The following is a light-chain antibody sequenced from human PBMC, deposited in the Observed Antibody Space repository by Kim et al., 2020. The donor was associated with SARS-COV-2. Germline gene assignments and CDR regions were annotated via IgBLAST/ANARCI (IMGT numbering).Light chain of an antibody. CDR2: QDN. V-gene: IGLV3-1*01. J-gene: IGLJ1*01. CDR3: HTWDSRTSTYV. Sequence: QSQTSRITCLGNKLREKLVGWYQQKPGQSPILLIYQDNKRPSGIPERFSGSSSGNTATLTISGTQAMDEADYYCHTWDSRTSTYVFGAGTKVTVL. CDR1: KLREKL.